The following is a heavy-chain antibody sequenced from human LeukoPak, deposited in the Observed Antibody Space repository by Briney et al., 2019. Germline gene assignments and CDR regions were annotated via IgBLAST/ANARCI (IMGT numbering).Heavy chain of an antibody. V-gene: IGHV4-59*08. CDR2: IHYSGST. D-gene: IGHD3-9*01. J-gene: IGHJ3*01. CDR3: ARRSDLLSYVFDV. Sequence: SETLSLTCTVSGGSISTYYWSWLRQPPGQGLEWIGYIHYSGSTKYNPSLNSRVTISVDTSKNHFSLKLSSVTAADTALYYCARRSDLLSYVFDVWGQGTMVAVSS. CDR1: GGSISTYY.